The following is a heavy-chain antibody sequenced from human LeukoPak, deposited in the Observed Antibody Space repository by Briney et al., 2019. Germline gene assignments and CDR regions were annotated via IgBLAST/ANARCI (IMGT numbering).Heavy chain of an antibody. Sequence: GESLKISCKGSADSFTSYWIVWVRQMPAKGREWMGIIYPGNSDTIYSPASQGDGTISADKSISTAYLQWSSLKASDTAMYYCARNGGNDAFDIWGQGTMVTVSS. CDR3: ARNGGNDAFDI. V-gene: IGHV5-51*01. CDR1: ADSFTSYW. J-gene: IGHJ3*02. CDR2: IYPGNSDT. D-gene: IGHD4-23*01.